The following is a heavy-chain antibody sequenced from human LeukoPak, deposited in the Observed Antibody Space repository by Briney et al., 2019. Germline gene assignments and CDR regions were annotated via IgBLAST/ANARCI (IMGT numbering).Heavy chain of an antibody. CDR1: GFTFSSYE. D-gene: IGHD3-16*01. J-gene: IGHJ5*02. CDR2: ISSSGGTI. Sequence: PGGPLRLSCAASGFTFSSYEMNWVRQAPGKGLECVSYISSSGGTISYADSVKGRFTISRDNAKNALYLQMNSLRAEDTANYYCARGGNWFDPWGQGTLVTVSS. CDR3: ARGGNWFDP. V-gene: IGHV3-48*03.